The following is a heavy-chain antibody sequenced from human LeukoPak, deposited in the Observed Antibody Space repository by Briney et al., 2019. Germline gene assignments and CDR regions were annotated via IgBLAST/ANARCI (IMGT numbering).Heavy chain of an antibody. Sequence: GRSLRLSCAASGFTFSSYAMHWVRQAPGKGLEWVAVISYDGSNKYYADSVKGRFTISRDNSKNTLYLQMNSLRAEDTAVYYCARRTAMVSIDYWGQGTLVTVSS. CDR2: ISYDGSNK. CDR1: GFTFSSYA. D-gene: IGHD5-18*01. V-gene: IGHV3-30-3*01. CDR3: ARRTAMVSIDY. J-gene: IGHJ4*02.